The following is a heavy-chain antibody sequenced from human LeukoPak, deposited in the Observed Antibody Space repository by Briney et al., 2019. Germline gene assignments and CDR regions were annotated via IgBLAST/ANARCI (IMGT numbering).Heavy chain of an antibody. Sequence: PSETLSLTCTVSGGSITNANYYWGWIRQPQGKGLEWIVNNYYSGSTYYNPSLKSRITLSVDTSKNQFSLKLTSVTAADTAVYYCARDRHYDTSGADYWGQGTLVTVSS. D-gene: IGHD3-22*01. J-gene: IGHJ4*02. V-gene: IGHV4-39*07. CDR3: ARDRHYDTSGADY. CDR2: NYYSGST. CDR1: GGSITNANYY.